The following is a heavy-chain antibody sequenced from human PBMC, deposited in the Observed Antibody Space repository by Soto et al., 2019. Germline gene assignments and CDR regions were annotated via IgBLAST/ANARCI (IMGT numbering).Heavy chain of an antibody. CDR1: GFPFTGYA. Sequence: EVQLLESGGGLVQPGGSLRLSCAASGFPFTGYAMSWVRQAPGKGLEWVSAISGQGDATFYADSVKGRFTISRDNSKNTLYLHMNSLRAEDTALYYCANSRVSMVRGLIIIPNYWGQGTLVTVSS. V-gene: IGHV3-23*01. CDR2: ISGQGDAT. J-gene: IGHJ4*02. D-gene: IGHD3-10*01. CDR3: ANSRVSMVRGLIIIPNY.